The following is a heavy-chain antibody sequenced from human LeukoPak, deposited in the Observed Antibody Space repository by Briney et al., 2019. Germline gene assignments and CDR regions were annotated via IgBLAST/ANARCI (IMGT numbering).Heavy chain of an antibody. V-gene: IGHV4-59*01. J-gene: IGHJ4*02. CDR3: ASRSWSSGGSSFDY. CDR2: ISYSGST. Sequence: SETLSLTCTFSGGSISSYFWNWIRQPPGKGLEWIGYISYSGSTIYNPPLKSRVPISVDTSKNQFSLKLSSVTAAVTAVYYCASRSWSSGGSSFDYWGQGTLVTVS. CDR1: GGSISSYF. D-gene: IGHD2-15*01.